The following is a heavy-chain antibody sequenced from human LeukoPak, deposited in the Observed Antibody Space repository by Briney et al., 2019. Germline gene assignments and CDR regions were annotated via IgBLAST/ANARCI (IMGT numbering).Heavy chain of an antibody. J-gene: IGHJ4*02. CDR2: LHYTGST. V-gene: IGHV4-59*01. Sequence: SETLPLTCTVSGGFMSNYYWNWIRQPPGKGLEWIGYLHYTGSTTYNPSLKSRVTISVDMSKNQFSLNLSSVTAADTAVYYCARGSRTIFGRTYFDSCGQRNLLTVSS. D-gene: IGHD3-3*01. CDR1: GGFMSNYY. CDR3: ARGSRTIFGRTYFDS.